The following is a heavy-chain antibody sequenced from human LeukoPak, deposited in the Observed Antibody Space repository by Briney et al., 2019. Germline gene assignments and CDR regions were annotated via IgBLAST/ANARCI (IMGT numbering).Heavy chain of an antibody. D-gene: IGHD3-3*01. Sequence: SETLSLTCAVYGGSFSGYYWSWIRQPPGRGLEWIGEINHSGSTHYNPSLKSRVTISVDTSKNQFSLKLSSVTAADTAVYYCARRTSRYDFWSGRTALDYWGQGTLVTVSS. V-gene: IGHV4-34*01. CDR1: GGSFSGYY. J-gene: IGHJ4*02. CDR2: INHSGST. CDR3: ARRTSRYDFWSGRTALDY.